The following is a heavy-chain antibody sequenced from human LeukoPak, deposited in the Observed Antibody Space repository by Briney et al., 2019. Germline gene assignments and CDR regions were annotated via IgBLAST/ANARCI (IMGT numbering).Heavy chain of an antibody. D-gene: IGHD5-12*01. J-gene: IGHJ4*02. Sequence: GGSLRLSCAASGFIFSSYAMSWVRQAPGKGLEWVGFIRSKAYGGTTEYAASVKGRFTISRDDSKSIAYLQMNSLKTEDTAVYYCTRDPRVHPSRYDSPDVDYWGQGTLVTVSS. CDR3: TRDPRVHPSRYDSPDVDY. V-gene: IGHV3-49*04. CDR2: IRSKAYGGTT. CDR1: GFIFSSYA.